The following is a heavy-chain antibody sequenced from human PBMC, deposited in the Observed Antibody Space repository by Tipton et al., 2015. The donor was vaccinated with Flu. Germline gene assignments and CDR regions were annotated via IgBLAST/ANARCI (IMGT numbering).Heavy chain of an antibody. CDR2: IYTSGST. Sequence: TLSLTCTVSGGSISSGSYYWSWIRQPAGKGLEWIGRIYTSGSTNYNPSLKSRVTISVDTSKNQFSLKLSSVTAADTAVYYCARSKYPPQGGVVDDYWGQGTLATVSS. J-gene: IGHJ4*02. D-gene: IGHD3-3*01. V-gene: IGHV4-61*02. CDR3: ARSKYPPQGGVVDDY. CDR1: GGSISSGSYY.